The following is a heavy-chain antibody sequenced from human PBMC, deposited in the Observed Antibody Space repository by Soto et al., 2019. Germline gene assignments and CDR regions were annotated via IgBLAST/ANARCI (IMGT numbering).Heavy chain of an antibody. Sequence: PGGSLRLSCAASGFTFSSYEMNWVRQAPGKGLEWVSYISSSGSTIYYADSVKGRFTISRDNAKNSLYLQMNSLRAEDTAAYYCARDSGWFDYWGQGTLVTVSS. V-gene: IGHV3-48*03. CDR1: GFTFSSYE. CDR2: ISSSGSTI. D-gene: IGHD6-19*01. CDR3: ARDSGWFDY. J-gene: IGHJ4*02.